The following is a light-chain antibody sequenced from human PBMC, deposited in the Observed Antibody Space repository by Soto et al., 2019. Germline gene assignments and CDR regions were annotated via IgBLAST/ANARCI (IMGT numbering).Light chain of an antibody. CDR3: SSHESSSTSYV. Sequence: QSALTQPASVSGSPGQSITISCTGTSSDVGGYNDVSWYQQHPGNAPKLMIYDVSNRPSGVSNRFSGSKSGNTASLTISGLQAEDEADYYCSSHESSSTSYVFGSGTKVTVL. V-gene: IGLV2-14*01. CDR1: SSDVGGYND. J-gene: IGLJ1*01. CDR2: DVS.